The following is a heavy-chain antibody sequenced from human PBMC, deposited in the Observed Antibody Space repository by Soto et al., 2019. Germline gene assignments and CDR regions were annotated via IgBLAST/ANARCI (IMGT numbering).Heavy chain of an antibody. CDR3: ARSPDSSGYYPRRYYYGMDV. CDR1: GDSISSGDYY. J-gene: IGHJ6*02. V-gene: IGHV4-4*02. D-gene: IGHD3-22*01. CDR2: IYHSGST. Sequence: SETLSLTCTVSGDSISSGDYYWSWVRQPPGKGLEWIGEIYHSGSTNYNPSPKSRVTISVDKSKNQFSLKLSSVTAADTAVYYCARSPDSSGYYPRRYYYGMDVWGQGTTVTVSS.